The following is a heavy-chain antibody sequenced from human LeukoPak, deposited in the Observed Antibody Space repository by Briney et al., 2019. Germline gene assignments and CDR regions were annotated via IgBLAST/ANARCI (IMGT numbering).Heavy chain of an antibody. CDR1: GFTFRGYE. CDR2: ISSSGSAI. V-gene: IGHV3-48*03. J-gene: IGHJ4*02. CDR3: ARVGVGTVTTWDY. D-gene: IGHD4-17*01. Sequence: GGSLRLSCAASGFTFRGYEMNWVRQAPGKGLEWVSYISSSGSAIYYADSVKGRFTISRDNAKNSLYLQMNSLRAEDTAVYYCARVGVGTVTTWDYWGQGTLVTVSS.